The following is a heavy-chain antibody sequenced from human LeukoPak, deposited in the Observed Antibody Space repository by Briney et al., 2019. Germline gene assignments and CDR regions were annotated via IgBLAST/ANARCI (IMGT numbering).Heavy chain of an antibody. Sequence: ASVKVSCKASGYTFTDDYIHWVRQAPGQGLEWMGWINVNSGGTNYAQKFYARVTMTRDTSISTAYMELNSLRAEDTAVYYCARRSGIAVAGAFDYWGQGTLVTVSS. D-gene: IGHD6-19*01. V-gene: IGHV1-2*02. CDR3: ARRSGIAVAGAFDY. J-gene: IGHJ4*02. CDR1: GYTFTDDY. CDR2: INVNSGGT.